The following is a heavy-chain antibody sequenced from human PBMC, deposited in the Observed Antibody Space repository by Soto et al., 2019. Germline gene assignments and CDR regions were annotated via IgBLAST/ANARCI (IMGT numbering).Heavy chain of an antibody. CDR2: ISGSGGST. Sequence: GGSLRLSCAASGFTFSSYAMSWVRQAPGKGLEWVSAISGSGGSTYYADSVKGRFTISRDNSKNTLYLQMNSLRAEDTAVYYCAKSTAPLRYFDWLSYPFDYWGQGTLVTVSS. J-gene: IGHJ4*02. CDR3: AKSTAPLRYFDWLSYPFDY. CDR1: GFTFSSYA. D-gene: IGHD3-9*01. V-gene: IGHV3-23*01.